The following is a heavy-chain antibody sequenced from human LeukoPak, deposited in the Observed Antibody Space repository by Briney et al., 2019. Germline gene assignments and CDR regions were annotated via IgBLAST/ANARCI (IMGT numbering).Heavy chain of an antibody. CDR1: GGSISSYY. CDR3: ARGMYYYDSSGYYYDPSEYFQH. D-gene: IGHD3-22*01. V-gene: IGHV4-59*01. J-gene: IGHJ1*01. CDR2: IYYSVST. Sequence: ASETLSLTCTVSGGSISSYYWSWIRQPPGEGLEWIGYIYYSVSTNYNPSRKSRVNISVDTSKNQFSLKLSSVTAADTAVYYCARGMYYYDSSGYYYDPSEYFQHWGQGTLVTVSS.